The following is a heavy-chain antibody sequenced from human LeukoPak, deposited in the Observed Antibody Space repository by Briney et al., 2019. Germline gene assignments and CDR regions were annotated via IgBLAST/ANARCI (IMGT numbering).Heavy chain of an antibody. CDR3: ARVHNTIFGVVISYFDY. D-gene: IGHD3-3*01. V-gene: IGHV1-2*04. CDR1: GYTFIDYY. Sequence: ASVKVSCKASGYTFIDYYLHWVRQAPGQGLEWMGWLNPKNGGTSYGQNFQGWVTMTRDTSISTAYMELSRLRSDDTAVYYCARVHNTIFGVVISYFDYWGQGTLVTVSS. CDR2: LNPKNGGT. J-gene: IGHJ4*02.